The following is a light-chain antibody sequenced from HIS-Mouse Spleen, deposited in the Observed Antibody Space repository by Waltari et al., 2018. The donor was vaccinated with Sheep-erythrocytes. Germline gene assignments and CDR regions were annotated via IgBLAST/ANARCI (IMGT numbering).Light chain of an antibody. Sequence: QSALTQPRSVSGSPGQSVTISCTGTSSDVGGYNYVSWYQQHPGKAPKRMIYDVSKRPSGVPDRFSGSKSGNTASLTISGLQAEDEADYYCCSYAGSYTWVFGGGTK. CDR2: DVS. CDR3: CSYAGSYTWV. V-gene: IGLV2-11*01. J-gene: IGLJ3*02. CDR1: SSDVGGYNY.